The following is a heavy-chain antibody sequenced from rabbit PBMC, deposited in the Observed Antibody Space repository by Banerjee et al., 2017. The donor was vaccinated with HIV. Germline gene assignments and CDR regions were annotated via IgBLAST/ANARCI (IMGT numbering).Heavy chain of an antibody. CDR2: IYVGSSGST. J-gene: IGHJ4*01. Sequence: QSLEESGGDLVKPRASLTLTCKASGFDLSNYYYMYWVRQAPGKGLEWIACIYVGSSGSTYYASWAKGRFTISKTSSTTVTLQMTSLTAADTATYFCARNGGISSSLWGQVTLVTVS. CDR1: GFDLSNYYY. V-gene: IGHV1S40*01. CDR3: ARNGGISSSL. D-gene: IGHD1-1*01.